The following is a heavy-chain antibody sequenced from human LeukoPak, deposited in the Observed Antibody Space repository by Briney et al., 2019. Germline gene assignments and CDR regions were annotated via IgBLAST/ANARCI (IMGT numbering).Heavy chain of an antibody. D-gene: IGHD3-10*01. CDR1: GYTFTSYY. V-gene: IGHV1-2*02. Sequence: ASVKVSCKASGYTFTSYYMHWVRQAPGQGLEWMGWINPNSGGTNYAQKFQGRVTMTRDTSINTAYMELNRLRSDDTAVYFCARDLDYYGSGSYYFDYWGQGTLVTVSS. CDR2: INPNSGGT. CDR3: ARDLDYYGSGSYYFDY. J-gene: IGHJ4*02.